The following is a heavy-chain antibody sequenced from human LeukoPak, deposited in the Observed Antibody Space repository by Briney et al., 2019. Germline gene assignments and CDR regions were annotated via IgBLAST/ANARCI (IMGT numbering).Heavy chain of an antibody. D-gene: IGHD6-6*01. Sequence: GGSLRLSCAASGFTFSSYSMNWVRQAPGKGLEWVSSISSSSYIYYADSVKGRFTISRDNAKNSLYLQMNSLRAEDTAVYYCARDDSSSSGDFDYWGQGTLVTVSS. V-gene: IGHV3-21*01. CDR3: ARDDSSSSGDFDY. CDR2: ISSSSYI. CDR1: GFTFSSYS. J-gene: IGHJ4*02.